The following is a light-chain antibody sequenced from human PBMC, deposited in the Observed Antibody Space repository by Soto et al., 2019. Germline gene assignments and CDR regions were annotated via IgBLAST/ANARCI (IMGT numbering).Light chain of an antibody. CDR3: QQYDSSPKT. V-gene: IGKV3-20*01. Sequence: EIVLTQSPGTLSLSPGERATLSWRASQSVSSSYLAWYQQKPGQAPRLLIYGASSRATGIPDRFSGSGSGTDFTLTISRLEPEDFAVYYCQQYDSSPKTFGQGTKVDNK. CDR1: QSVSSSY. J-gene: IGKJ1*01. CDR2: GAS.